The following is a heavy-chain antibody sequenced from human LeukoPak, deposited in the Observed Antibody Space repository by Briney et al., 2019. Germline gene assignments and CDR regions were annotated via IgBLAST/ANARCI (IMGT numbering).Heavy chain of an antibody. CDR3: ARDLSVDSGSYGMDV. J-gene: IGHJ6*02. D-gene: IGHD3/OR15-3a*01. CDR2: ISSSSSII. CDR1: GFTFNNYD. Sequence: GGSLRLSCAASGFTFNNYDMNWVRQAPGKGLEWVSYISSSSSIIYYADSVKGRFTISRDTAKNSLYLQMNSLRAEDTAVYYCARDLSVDSGSYGMDVWGQGTTVTVSS. V-gene: IGHV3-48*01.